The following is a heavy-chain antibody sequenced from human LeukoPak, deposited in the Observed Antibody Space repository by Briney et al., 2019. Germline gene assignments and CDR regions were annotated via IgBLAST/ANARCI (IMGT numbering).Heavy chain of an antibody. CDR2: IYPGDSDS. D-gene: IGHD1-26*01. Sequence: GESLKISCKGSGYNFTSHWIGWVRQMPGKGLEWMGIIYPGDSDSRQSPSLRGQVTISADKSINTAYLQWNSLKASDTAMYYCARMSGSFAPFDYWGQGTLVTVSS. V-gene: IGHV5-51*01. CDR3: ARMSGSFAPFDY. CDR1: GYNFTSHW. J-gene: IGHJ4*01.